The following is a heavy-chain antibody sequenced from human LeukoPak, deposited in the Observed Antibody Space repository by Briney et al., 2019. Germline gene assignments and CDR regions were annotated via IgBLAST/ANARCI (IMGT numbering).Heavy chain of an antibody. D-gene: IGHD4-17*01. V-gene: IGHV3-23*01. CDR1: GLTLNRYA. J-gene: IGHJ4*02. Sequence: GGSLRLSCAASGLTLNRYAMCWVRQAPGKGLEWVSAISAPGGNTYYADSVKGRFTISRDSSKNPLYLQMNSLRVEDTAVYYCARGGDYGVKIDYWGQGTLVTVSS. CDR2: ISAPGGNT. CDR3: ARGGDYGVKIDY.